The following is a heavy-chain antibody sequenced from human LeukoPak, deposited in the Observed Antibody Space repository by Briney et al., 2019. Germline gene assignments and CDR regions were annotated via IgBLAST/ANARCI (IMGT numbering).Heavy chain of an antibody. CDR1: GFTFSNYA. CDR2: ISGSVGIT. V-gene: IGHV3-23*01. Sequence: GGSLRLSCAAPGFTFSNYAMSWVRQAPGKGLEWVSGISGSVGITYYADSVKGRFTISRDNSKNTLYLQTNSLRAEDTAVYYCAKQAKHGTFYYFDYWGQGTLVTVSS. J-gene: IGHJ4*02. D-gene: IGHD1-26*01. CDR3: AKQAKHGTFYYFDY.